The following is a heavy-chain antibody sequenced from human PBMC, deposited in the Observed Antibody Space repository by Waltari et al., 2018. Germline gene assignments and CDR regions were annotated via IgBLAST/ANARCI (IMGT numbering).Heavy chain of an antibody. J-gene: IGHJ4*02. D-gene: IGHD3-16*01. Sequence: QLVESGGGVVPPGGSLRLSCAASGFIFSSYGMHWVRQAPGKGVEWVAITSYNGATRYYGEAVKGRFTISRDNSNNTLYLQMDSLRSDDTGIYFCARDRDFGASGPYYFAFWGRGTLVAVSS. CDR2: TSYNGATR. CDR3: ARDRDFGASGPYYFAF. V-gene: IGHV3-30-3*01. CDR1: GFIFSSYG.